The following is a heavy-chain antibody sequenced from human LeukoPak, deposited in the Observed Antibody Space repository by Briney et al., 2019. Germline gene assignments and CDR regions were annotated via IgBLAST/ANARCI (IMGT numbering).Heavy chain of an antibody. D-gene: IGHD6-13*01. Sequence: GASVKVSCKASGYTFTSYDINWVRQATGQGLEWMGWMNPNSGNTGYAQKFQGRVTITRNTSISTAYMELSSLRSEGTAVYYCARNLPAAGRYDAFDIWGQGTMVTVSS. CDR3: ARNLPAAGRYDAFDI. CDR2: MNPNSGNT. V-gene: IGHV1-8*03. J-gene: IGHJ3*02. CDR1: GYTFTSYD.